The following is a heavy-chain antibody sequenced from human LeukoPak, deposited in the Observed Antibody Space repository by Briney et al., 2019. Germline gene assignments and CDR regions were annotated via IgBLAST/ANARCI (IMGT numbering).Heavy chain of an antibody. CDR2: ISGNGGST. CDR3: AKDRYYGSGTFYGYYGMDV. V-gene: IGHV3-23*01. J-gene: IGHJ6*02. CDR1: GFSFSSYA. Sequence: TGGSLRLSCAASGFSFSSYAMNWVRQAPGKGLEWVSVISGNGGSTYYADSVKGRFTISRDNSKNTLSLQMSSLRAEDTAVYYCAKDRYYGSGTFYGYYGMDVWGQGTTVTVSS. D-gene: IGHD3-10*01.